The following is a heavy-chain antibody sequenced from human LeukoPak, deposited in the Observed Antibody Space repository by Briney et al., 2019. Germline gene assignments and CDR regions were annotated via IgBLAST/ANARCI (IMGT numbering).Heavy chain of an antibody. Sequence: GGSLRLSCTASGFTFSSYAMSWVRQAPGKGLEWVSAISGSGGSTYYADSVKGRFTISRDNSKNTLYLQMNSLRAEDTAVYYCAKVTYGSGTYGAFDYWGQGTLVTVSS. V-gene: IGHV3-23*01. D-gene: IGHD3-10*01. CDR2: ISGSGGST. CDR1: GFTFSSYA. CDR3: AKVTYGSGTYGAFDY. J-gene: IGHJ4*02.